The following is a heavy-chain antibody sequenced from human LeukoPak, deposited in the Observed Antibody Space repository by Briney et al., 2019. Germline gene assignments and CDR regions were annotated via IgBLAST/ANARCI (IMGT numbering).Heavy chain of an antibody. Sequence: KPGGPLRLSCAASGFTFSSYSMNWVRQAPGKGLEWVSSISSSSSYIYYADSVKGRFTISRDNAKNSLYLQMNSLRAEDTAVYYCARDRYDFWSGYYVYWGQGTLVTVSS. J-gene: IGHJ4*02. V-gene: IGHV3-21*01. CDR3: ARDRYDFWSGYYVY. D-gene: IGHD3-3*01. CDR2: ISSSSSYI. CDR1: GFTFSSYS.